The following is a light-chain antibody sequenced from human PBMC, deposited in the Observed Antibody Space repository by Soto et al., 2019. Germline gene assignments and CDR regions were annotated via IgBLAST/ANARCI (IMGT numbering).Light chain of an antibody. CDR1: SSDVGGYNY. J-gene: IGLJ1*01. CDR2: DVY. Sequence: QSALTQPPSASGSPGQSVTISCTGTSSDVGGYNYVSWYQQHPGKAPKLMIYDVYKRPSGVPDRFSGSKSGNTASLTVSGLQAEDDADYYCSSYAGTPIVFGTGTKVTVL. V-gene: IGLV2-8*01. CDR3: SSYAGTPIV.